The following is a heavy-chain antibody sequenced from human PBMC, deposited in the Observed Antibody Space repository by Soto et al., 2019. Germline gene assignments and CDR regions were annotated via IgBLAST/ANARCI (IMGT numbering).Heavy chain of an antibody. V-gene: IGHV1-3*01. J-gene: IGHJ6*03. CDR1: GYTFTSYA. Sequence: ASVKVSCKASGYTFTSYAMHWVRHAPGQRLEWMGWINAGNGNTKYSQKFQGRVTITRDTSASTAYMELSSLRSEDTAVYYCARDLFTQDIQYYYYYMDVWGKGTTVTVSS. CDR2: INAGNGNT. D-gene: IGHD5-18*01. CDR3: ARDLFTQDIQYYYYYMDV.